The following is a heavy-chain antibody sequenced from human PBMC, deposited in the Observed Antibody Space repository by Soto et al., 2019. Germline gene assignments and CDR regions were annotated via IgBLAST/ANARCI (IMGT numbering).Heavy chain of an antibody. CDR1: GYTFTGDY. J-gene: IGHJ4*02. CDR2: INPKSGYT. V-gene: IGHV1-2*02. Sequence: QVKLVQSGAEVKKPGASVSVSCKASGYTFTGDYLHWVRQALGQGLEWMAWINPKSGYTKSAQKFQARVTLTRDTSISTADMELRSLRSEDTAVYFCARYTGSNSLFDSWGQGTLVTVSS. D-gene: IGHD1-26*01. CDR3: ARYTGSNSLFDS.